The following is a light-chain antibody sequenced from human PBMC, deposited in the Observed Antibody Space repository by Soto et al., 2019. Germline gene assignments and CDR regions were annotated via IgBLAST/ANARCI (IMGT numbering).Light chain of an antibody. CDR3: QQYHAWPLT. CDR2: GAF. V-gene: IGKV3-15*01. CDR1: QSVSSN. Sequence: RIQCQSTVSLSPGKRVTLSCRASQSVSSNLAWYQQKPGQAPSLLIYGAFTRATGTPARFSGTGSGTEFTLTMSSLHSEYSALYYCQQYHAWPLTFGQGTNVDIK. J-gene: IGKJ1*01.